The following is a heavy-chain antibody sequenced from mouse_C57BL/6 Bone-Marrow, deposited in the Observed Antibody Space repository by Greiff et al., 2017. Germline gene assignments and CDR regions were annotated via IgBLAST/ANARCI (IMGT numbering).Heavy chain of an antibody. D-gene: IGHD1-1*01. V-gene: IGHV1-81*01. CDR1: GYTFTSYG. J-gene: IGHJ2*01. Sequence: QVQLQQSGAELARPGASVKLSCKASGYTFTSYGISWVKQRTGQGLEWIGEIYPRSGNTYYNEKFKGKATLTADKSSSTAYMELRSLTSEDSAVYFCASTVYCCDYWGQGTTLTVSS. CDR2: IYPRSGNT. CDR3: ASTVYCCDY.